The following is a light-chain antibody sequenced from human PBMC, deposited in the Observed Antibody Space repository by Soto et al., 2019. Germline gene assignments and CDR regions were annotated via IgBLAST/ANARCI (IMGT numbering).Light chain of an antibody. V-gene: IGKV1-33*01. CDR3: QQLNSYPIT. CDR2: DAS. J-gene: IGKJ5*01. Sequence: DIQMTQSPSSLSASVGDRVTITCQASHDIRKYLNWYQQKPGKAPKLLIYDASNMETGVPSRFSGSGSGTDFTLTISSLQPEDFATYFCQQLNSYPITFGQGTRLEIK. CDR1: HDIRKY.